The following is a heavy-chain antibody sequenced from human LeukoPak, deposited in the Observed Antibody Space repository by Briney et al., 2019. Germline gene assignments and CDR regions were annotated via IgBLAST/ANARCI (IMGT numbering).Heavy chain of an antibody. CDR2: MSGTGGTS. V-gene: IGHV3-23*01. CDR3: AKWVPRSLESIYGMDV. D-gene: IGHD3-3*01. Sequence: GGSLRLSCAASGFKFSDYAMNWVRQAPGKGLGWVSGMSGTGGTSYYADSATGRFTISRDNSKSTLDLQMNSLRAEDTAVYYCAKWVPRSLESIYGMDVWGQGTTVIASS. CDR1: GFKFSDYA. J-gene: IGHJ6*02.